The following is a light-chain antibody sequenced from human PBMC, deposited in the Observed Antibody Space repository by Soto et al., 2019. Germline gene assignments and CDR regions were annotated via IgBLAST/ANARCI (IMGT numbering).Light chain of an antibody. CDR3: QQYNTWPYT. CDR1: QSISSN. V-gene: IGKV3-15*01. J-gene: IGKJ2*01. CDR2: DAS. Sequence: EIVMTQSPATLSVSPGERATLSCRASQSISSNLAWYQQKPGQAPRLLIYDASTRATGIPARFSGSGSGTEFTLTIGSLQSEDFTVYYCQQYNTWPYTFGQGTKLEIK.